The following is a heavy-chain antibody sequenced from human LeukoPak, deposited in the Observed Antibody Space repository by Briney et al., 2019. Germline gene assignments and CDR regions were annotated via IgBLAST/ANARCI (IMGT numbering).Heavy chain of an antibody. J-gene: IGHJ4*02. CDR2: IYHSGST. V-gene: IGHV4-39*07. Sequence: PSETLSLTCTVSGGSISSSSYYWGWIRQPPGKGLEWIGSIYHSGSTYYNPSLKSRVTISVDRSKNQFSLKLSSVTAADTAVYYCARGAPYYDFWSGYFYWGQGTLVTVSS. CDR1: GGSISSSSYY. D-gene: IGHD3-3*01. CDR3: ARGAPYYDFWSGYFY.